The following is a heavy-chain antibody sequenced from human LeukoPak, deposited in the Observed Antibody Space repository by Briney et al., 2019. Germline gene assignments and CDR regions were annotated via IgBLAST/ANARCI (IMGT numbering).Heavy chain of an antibody. J-gene: IGHJ4*02. CDR1: GFTFTDYA. V-gene: IGHV3-23*01. CDR2: INGSGGNT. CDR3: AKQNYYGSFDY. D-gene: IGHD3-10*01. Sequence: PGGSLRLSCAASGFTFTDYAVGWVRQAPGKGLEWVSLINGSGGNTYYADSVKGRFTISRDNSKHTLYLQMSSLRAEDTAIYYCAKQNYYGSFDYWGQGTLVTVSS.